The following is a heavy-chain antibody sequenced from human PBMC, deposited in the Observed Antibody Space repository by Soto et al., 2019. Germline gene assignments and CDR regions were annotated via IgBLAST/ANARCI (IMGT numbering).Heavy chain of an antibody. CDR3: ARHVYYDVLKKNY. V-gene: IGHV5-51*01. CDR1: GYPFAHYW. Sequence: GESLKISCKGSGYPFAHYWIGWVRQMPGKGLEWMGIIYPGNSDTRYSPSFQGQVTISADTSISTAYLEWSSLKASDTAIYYCARHVYYDVLKKNYWGQGTLVTVSS. D-gene: IGHD3-9*01. CDR2: IYPGNSDT. J-gene: IGHJ4*02.